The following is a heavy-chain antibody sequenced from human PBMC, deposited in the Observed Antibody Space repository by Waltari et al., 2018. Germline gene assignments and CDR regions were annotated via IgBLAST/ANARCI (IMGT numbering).Heavy chain of an antibody. CDR3: ARENYGMDV. CDR2: IKQDESEK. CDR1: GFTFSSYW. V-gene: IGHV3-7*01. Sequence: EVQLVESGGGLVQPGGSLRLSCAASGFTFSSYWMSWVRQAPGEGLEWVAKIKQDESEKYYVDSVKGRFTISRDNAENSLYLQMNSLRVEDTAVYYCARENYGMDVWGQGTTVTVSS. J-gene: IGHJ6*02.